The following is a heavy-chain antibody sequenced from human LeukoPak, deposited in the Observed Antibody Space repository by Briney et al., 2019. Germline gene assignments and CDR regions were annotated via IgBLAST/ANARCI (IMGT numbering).Heavy chain of an antibody. CDR2: INHSGST. Sequence: SETLSLTCAVYGGSFSGYYWSWIRQPPGKGLEWIVEINHSGSTNYNPSLKSRVTISVDTSKNQFSLKLSSVTAADTAVYYCARGYGSGSSYYYYGMDVWGQGTTVTVSS. J-gene: IGHJ6*02. CDR3: ARGYGSGSSYYYYGMDV. D-gene: IGHD3-10*01. V-gene: IGHV4-34*01. CDR1: GGSFSGYY.